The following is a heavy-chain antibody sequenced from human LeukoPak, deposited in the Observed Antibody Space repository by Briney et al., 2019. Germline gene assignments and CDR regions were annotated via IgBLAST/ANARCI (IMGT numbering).Heavy chain of an antibody. J-gene: IGHJ4*02. Sequence: AVGSLRLSCAASGFTFSNYNMNWVRQAPGKGLEWVSSISSSNNYIYYADSVKGRFTISRDNAKNSLYLQMNSLRAEDTAVYYCARRSPNYYFDYWGQGTPVTVSS. CDR2: ISSSNNYI. V-gene: IGHV3-21*01. CDR3: ARRSPNYYFDY. CDR1: GFTFSNYN.